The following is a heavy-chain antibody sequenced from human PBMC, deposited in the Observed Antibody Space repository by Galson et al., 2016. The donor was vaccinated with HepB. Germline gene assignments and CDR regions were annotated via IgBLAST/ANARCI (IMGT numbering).Heavy chain of an antibody. CDR2: IVVGSGNT. Sequence: SVKVSCKASGFTSTSSAVQWVRQARGQRLEWIGWIVVGSGNTNYEQKFQERVTITRDMATSTAYMELSSLRSEDTAVYYCAALWVSGYYYGMDVWGQGTTVTVSS. CDR3: AALWVSGYYYGMDV. D-gene: IGHD6-13*01. J-gene: IGHJ6*02. V-gene: IGHV1-58*01. CDR1: GFTSTSSA.